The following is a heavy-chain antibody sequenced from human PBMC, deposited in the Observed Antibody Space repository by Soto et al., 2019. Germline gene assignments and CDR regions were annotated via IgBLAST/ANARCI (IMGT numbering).Heavy chain of an antibody. D-gene: IGHD6-19*01. CDR2: ISSSSSYI. Sequence: SCKASGYTFTSYYMHWVRQAPGKGLEWVSSISSSSSYIYYADSVKGRFTISRDNAKNSLYLQMNSLRAEDTAVYYCARDAPRIAVAGTGDYWGQGTLVTVSS. J-gene: IGHJ4*02. V-gene: IGHV3-21*01. CDR3: ARDAPRIAVAGTGDY. CDR1: GYTFTSYY.